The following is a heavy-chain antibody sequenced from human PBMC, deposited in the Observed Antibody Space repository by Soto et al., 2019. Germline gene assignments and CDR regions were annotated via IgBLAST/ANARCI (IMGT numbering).Heavy chain of an antibody. CDR2: ISYDGSNK. Sequence: PGGSLRLSCAASGFTFSSYAMHWVRQAPGKGLEWVAVISYDGSNKYYADSVKGRFTISRDNSKNMLYLQMNSLRAEDTAVYYCARDGPIHCSSTSCYTPGYYYGMDVWGQGTTVTVSS. J-gene: IGHJ6*02. D-gene: IGHD2-2*02. CDR3: ARDGPIHCSSTSCYTPGYYYGMDV. CDR1: GFTFSSYA. V-gene: IGHV3-30-3*01.